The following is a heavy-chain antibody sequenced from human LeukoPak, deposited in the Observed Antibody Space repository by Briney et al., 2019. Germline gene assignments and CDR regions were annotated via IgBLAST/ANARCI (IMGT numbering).Heavy chain of an antibody. D-gene: IGHD3-22*01. CDR1: RGSISSYY. CDR2: IYYSGST. CDR3: ARVRVSSGAHPWYFDY. Sequence: SETLSLTCTVSRGSISSYYWSWIRQPPGQGLEWIGYIYYSGSTDYNPSLKSRVNISVDTSKNQFSLKLSSVTAADTAVYFCARVRVSSGAHPWYFDYWGHGTLVTVSS. V-gene: IGHV4-59*01. J-gene: IGHJ4*01.